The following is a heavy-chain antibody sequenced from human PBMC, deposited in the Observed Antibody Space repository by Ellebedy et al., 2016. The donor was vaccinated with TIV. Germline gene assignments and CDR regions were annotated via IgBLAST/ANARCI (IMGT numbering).Heavy chain of an antibody. D-gene: IGHD2-21*02. V-gene: IGHV4-38-2*01. J-gene: IGHJ4*02. CDR3: ARTDPWQPIDD. CDR2: MYHSGST. CDR1: GSSISSGYY. Sequence: MPSETLSLTCSVSGSSISSGYYWGWIRQPPGRGLEWSGSMYHSGSTYYSPSLKSRVTLSADTSKHQFSLNLRTVTAADTAVYYCARTDPWQPIDDWGQGILVSVSS.